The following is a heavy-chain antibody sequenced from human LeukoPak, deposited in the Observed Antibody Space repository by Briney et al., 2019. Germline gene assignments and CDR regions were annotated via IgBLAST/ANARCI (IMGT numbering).Heavy chain of an antibody. CDR3: AREGFYGRELFPAFDY. D-gene: IGHD3-10*01. CDR2: INPSGSST. J-gene: IGHJ4*02. CDR1: GDTFTNYY. V-gene: IGHV1-46*01. Sequence: ASVKVSCKASGDTFTNYYIHWVRQAPGQGLEWMGIINPSGSSTSYAQKFQGRVTMTRDTSTSTVNMELSNLRSEDTAVYYCAREGFYGRELFPAFDYWGQGTLVTVSS.